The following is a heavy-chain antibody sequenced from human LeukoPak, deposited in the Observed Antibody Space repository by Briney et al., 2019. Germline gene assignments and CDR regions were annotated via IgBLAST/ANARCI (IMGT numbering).Heavy chain of an antibody. V-gene: IGHV1-2*02. CDR1: GYTFTGYY. D-gene: IGHD3-3*01. J-gene: IGHJ3*02. Sequence: ASVKVSCKASGYTFTGYYMHWVRQAPGQGLEWMGWINPNSGGTNYAQKFQGRVTMTRDTSISTAYMELSRLRSDDTAVCYCARDRAPDYDFWSGPAFDIWGQGTMVTVSS. CDR2: INPNSGGT. CDR3: ARDRAPDYDFWSGPAFDI.